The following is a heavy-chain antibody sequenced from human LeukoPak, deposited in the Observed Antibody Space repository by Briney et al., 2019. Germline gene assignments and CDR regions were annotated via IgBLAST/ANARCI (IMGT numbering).Heavy chain of an antibody. Sequence: PSETLSLTCAVYGGSFSGYYWSWIRQPPGKGLEWIGEINHSGSTNYNPSLKSRVTISVDTSKNQFSLKLSSVTAADTAVYYCASRGSTSDVWGKGTTVTVSS. CDR2: INHSGST. V-gene: IGHV4-34*01. J-gene: IGHJ6*04. CDR1: GGSFSGYY. D-gene: IGHD2-2*01. CDR3: ASRGSTSDV.